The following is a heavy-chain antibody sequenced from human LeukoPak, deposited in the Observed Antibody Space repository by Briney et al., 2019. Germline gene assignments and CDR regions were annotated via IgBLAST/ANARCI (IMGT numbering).Heavy chain of an antibody. V-gene: IGHV3-72*01. J-gene: IGHJ4*02. CDR3: ARDNRYNWNPDITYYFDY. CDR2: TRIKTNSYST. CDR1: GFTFSDHY. Sequence: PGGSLRLSCAASGFTFSDHYMDWVRQAPGKGREWVGRTRIKTNSYSTEYAASVKGRFTISRDDSKNSLYLQMDSLKTEDTAVYYCARDNRYNWNPDITYYFDYWGQGTLVTVSS. D-gene: IGHD1-20*01.